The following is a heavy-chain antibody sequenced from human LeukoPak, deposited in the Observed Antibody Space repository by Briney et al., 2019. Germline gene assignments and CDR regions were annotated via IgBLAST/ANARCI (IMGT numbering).Heavy chain of an antibody. CDR3: ARARAGVHMDV. D-gene: IGHD2-8*01. Sequence: GGSLRLSCAASGFTFSSYSMNWVRQAPGKGLEWVSYISFSSSPIYYADSVKGRFTISRDNAKNSLYLQMNSLRAEDTAMYYCARARAGVHMDVWGKGTTVTVSS. J-gene: IGHJ6*03. V-gene: IGHV3-48*04. CDR1: GFTFSSYS. CDR2: ISFSSSPI.